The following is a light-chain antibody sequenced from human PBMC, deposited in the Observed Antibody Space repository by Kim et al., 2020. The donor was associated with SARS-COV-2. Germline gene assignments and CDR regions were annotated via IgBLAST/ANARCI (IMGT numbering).Light chain of an antibody. V-gene: IGKV3-20*01. CDR2: GAS. CDR3: QQYGSSPWT. Sequence: SPGERATLSCRASQSVSRSYLAWYQLKPGQAPRLLIYGASSRATGIPDRFSGSGSGTDFTLTISRLEPEDFAVYYCQQYGSSPWTFGQGTKVDIK. J-gene: IGKJ1*01. CDR1: QSVSRSY.